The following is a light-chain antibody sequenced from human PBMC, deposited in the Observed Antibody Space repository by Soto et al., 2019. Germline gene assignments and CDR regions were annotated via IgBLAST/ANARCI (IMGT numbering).Light chain of an antibody. Sequence: QSVLTQPPSASGSPGQSVTISCTGTSNDVGAYNFISWYQQHPGKAPKLMIYEVNKRPSGVPDRFSGSKSGNTASLTVSGLQAEDEADHYCSSYGGSNNLLFGGGTKVTVL. CDR1: SNDVGAYNF. CDR2: EVN. V-gene: IGLV2-8*01. CDR3: SSYGGSNNLL. J-gene: IGLJ2*01.